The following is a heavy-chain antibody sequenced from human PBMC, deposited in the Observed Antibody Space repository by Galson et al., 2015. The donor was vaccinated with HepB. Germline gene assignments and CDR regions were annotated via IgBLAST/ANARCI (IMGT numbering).Heavy chain of an antibody. CDR3: AWGAAAGTSFRLQGGDY. CDR2: ISYHGTNK. CDR1: GFTFSNYA. D-gene: IGHD6-13*01. Sequence: SLRLSCAASGFTFSNYAMHWVRQAPGKGLEWVAIISYHGTNKYYADSVKGRFTISRDNSMNTLYLQMNSLRAEDTAVYYCAWGAAAGTSFRLQGGDYWGQGTLVTVSS. V-gene: IGHV3-30*04. J-gene: IGHJ4*02.